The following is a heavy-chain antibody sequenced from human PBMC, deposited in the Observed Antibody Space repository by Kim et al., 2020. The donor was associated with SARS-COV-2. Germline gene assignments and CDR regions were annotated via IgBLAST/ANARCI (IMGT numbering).Heavy chain of an antibody. CDR3: ARVLVPVAGIWSWGADNWFDP. V-gene: IGHV1-18*01. J-gene: IGHJ5*02. D-gene: IGHD6-19*01. Sequence: ASVKVSCKASGYTFTSYGISWVRQAPGQGLEWMGWISAYNGNTNYAQKLQGRVTMTTDTSTSTAYMELRSLRSDDTAVYYCARVLVPVAGIWSWGADNWFDPWGQGTLVTVSS. CDR2: ISAYNGNT. CDR1: GYTFTSYG.